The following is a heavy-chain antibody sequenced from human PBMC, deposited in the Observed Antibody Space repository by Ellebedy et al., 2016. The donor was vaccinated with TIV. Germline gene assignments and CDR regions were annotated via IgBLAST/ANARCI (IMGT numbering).Heavy chain of an antibody. CDR1: GFTFSTYG. CDR2: ISYDGRNE. Sequence: GGSLRLSCAASGFTFSTYGMHWVRQAPGKGLEWVAVISYDGRNEYYADSVRGRFTNSRDNSNNTLYLHMNSLRAEDTALYYCTRGVVVTTSYSQYWGQGTLVTVSS. CDR3: TRGVVVTTSYSQY. D-gene: IGHD2-21*02. J-gene: IGHJ1*01. V-gene: IGHV3-30*03.